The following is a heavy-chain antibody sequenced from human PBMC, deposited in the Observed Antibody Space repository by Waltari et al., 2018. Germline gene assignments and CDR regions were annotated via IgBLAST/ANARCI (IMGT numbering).Heavy chain of an antibody. D-gene: IGHD3-10*01. Sequence: QVQLQESGPGLVKPPQTLSLTCTVSGGSFISGRYYWSLIRPTPGKGLEWIGYIYYSGSTYYNPSLKSRVTISVDTSKNQFSLKLSSVTVADTAVYYCARDRGSGSSIVPWFDPWGQGTLVTVSS. V-gene: IGHV4-31*03. J-gene: IGHJ5*02. CDR2: IYYSGST. CDR3: ARDRGSGSSIVPWFDP. CDR1: GGSFISGRYY.